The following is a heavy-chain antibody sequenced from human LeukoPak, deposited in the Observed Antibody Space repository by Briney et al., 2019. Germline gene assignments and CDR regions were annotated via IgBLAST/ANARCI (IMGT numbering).Heavy chain of an antibody. J-gene: IGHJ3*02. CDR2: ISYDGSNK. D-gene: IGHD3-22*01. V-gene: IGHV3-30*04. CDR1: GFTFSSYA. CDR3: AREDYYDSSGPEPFDI. Sequence: GRSLRLSCAASGFTFSSYAMHWVRQAPGKGLEWVAVISYDGSNKYYADSVKGRFTISRDNSKNTLYLQVNSLRAEDTAVYYCAREDYYDSSGPEPFDIWGQGTMVTVSS.